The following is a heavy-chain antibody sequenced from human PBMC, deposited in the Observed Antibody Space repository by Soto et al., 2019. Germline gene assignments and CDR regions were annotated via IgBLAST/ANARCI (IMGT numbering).Heavy chain of an antibody. V-gene: IGHV3-23*04. D-gene: IGHD3-3*01. CDR3: AKEPYSDFWSAYYYFDY. J-gene: IGHJ4*02. CDR2: ISGSGGSA. CDR1: GFTFGSHA. Sequence: EVQLVESGGGLVQPGGSLRLSCAASGFTFGSHAMIWVRQAPGKGLEWVSAISGSGGSAYYADSVKGRFTISRDNSINTLYRQMNSLRAEDTALYYCAKEPYSDFWSAYYYFDYWGQGTLVTVSS.